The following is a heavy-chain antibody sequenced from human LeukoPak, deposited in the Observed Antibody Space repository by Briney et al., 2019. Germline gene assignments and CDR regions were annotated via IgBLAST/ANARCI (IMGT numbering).Heavy chain of an antibody. J-gene: IGHJ4*02. CDR2: ISAYNGNT. D-gene: IGHD2-2*01. CDR1: GYTFTSYG. V-gene: IGHV1-18*01. CDR3: ARHDDVDIVVVPAAIAFLFFDY. Sequence: ASVKVSRKASGYTFTSYGISWVRQAPGQGLEWMGWISAYNGNTNYAQKLQGRVTMTTDTSTSTAYMELRSLRSDDTAVYYCARHDDVDIVVVPAAIAFLFFDYWGQGTLVTVSS.